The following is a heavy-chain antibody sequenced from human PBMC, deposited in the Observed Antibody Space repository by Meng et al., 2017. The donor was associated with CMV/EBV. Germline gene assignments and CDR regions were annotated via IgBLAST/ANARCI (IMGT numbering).Heavy chain of an antibody. CDR3: ARGHGGIFGVVIGGDWFDP. J-gene: IGHJ5*02. CDR1: GGSISSSSYY. V-gene: IGHV4-39*07. CDR2: IYYSGST. Sequence: SETLSLTCTVPGGSISSSSYYWGWIRQPPGKGLEWIGSIYYSGSTYYNPSLKSRVTISVDTSKNQFSLKLSSVTAADTAVYYCARGHGGIFGVVIGGDWFDPWGQGTLVTVSS. D-gene: IGHD3-3*01.